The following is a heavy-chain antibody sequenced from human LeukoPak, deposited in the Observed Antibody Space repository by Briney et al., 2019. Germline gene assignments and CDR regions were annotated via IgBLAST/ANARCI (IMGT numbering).Heavy chain of an antibody. Sequence: GGSLRLSCAASGFTVSSNYMSWVRQAPGKGLEWVSVLYRGGGTAYADSVKGRFTISRDNSKNTVYLQMNSLRAEDTAVYYCTRDVIYASEIYSYGDSWGQGTLVTVSS. J-gene: IGHJ4*02. D-gene: IGHD3-16*01. CDR2: LYRGGGT. V-gene: IGHV3-66*01. CDR3: TRDVIYASEIYSYGDS. CDR1: GFTVSSNY.